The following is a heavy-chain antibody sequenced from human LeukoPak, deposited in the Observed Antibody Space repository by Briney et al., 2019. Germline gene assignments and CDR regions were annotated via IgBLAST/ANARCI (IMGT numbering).Heavy chain of an antibody. CDR1: GFTFGSHV. J-gene: IGHJ2*01. D-gene: IGHD6-13*01. CDR3: AKGGRAAADRNFDL. CDR2: IWFDGSNK. Sequence: GGSLRLSCAASGFTFGSHVMNWVRQAPGKGPEWVAVIWFDGSNKYYADSVKGRFTISRDNSNNTLYLQMNSLRPEDTAVYYCAKGGRAAADRNFDLWGRGTLVTVSS. V-gene: IGHV3-30*02.